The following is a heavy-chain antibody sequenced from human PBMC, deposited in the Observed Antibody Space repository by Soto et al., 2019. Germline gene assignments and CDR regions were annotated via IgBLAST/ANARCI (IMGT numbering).Heavy chain of an antibody. CDR1: GFAISRGYY. J-gene: IGHJ4*02. D-gene: IGHD1-1*01. CDR2: IYPSVSS. CDR3: AREKVGTTFFDN. V-gene: IGHV4-38-2*02. Sequence: SETLSLTCSVSGFAISRGYYWSWVRQPPGKGLEWIGSIYPSVSSYHNPSLATRLRLSIDTSKNQFTLNLTSVTAADTALYFCAREKVGTTFFDNWGQGIQVTVS.